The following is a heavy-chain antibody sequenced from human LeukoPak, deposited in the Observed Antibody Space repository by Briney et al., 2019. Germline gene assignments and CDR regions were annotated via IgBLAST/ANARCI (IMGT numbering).Heavy chain of an antibody. D-gene: IGHD3-16*01. J-gene: IGHJ2*01. CDR3: ARVALTGEGGRGYFNL. CDR1: SDSISTSRYA. V-gene: IGHV4-39*02. Sequence: SETLSLTCTVSSDSISTSRYAWGWIRQSPGKGLEWIGTIYNSGSTNLNPSLKTRVTMSVDASKNHFSLNLNSVTAADTALYFCARVALTGEGGRGYFNLWGRGNLVSVSS. CDR2: IYNSGST.